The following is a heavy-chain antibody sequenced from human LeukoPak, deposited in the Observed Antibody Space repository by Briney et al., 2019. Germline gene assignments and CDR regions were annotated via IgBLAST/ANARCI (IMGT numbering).Heavy chain of an antibody. CDR2: IYYSGST. V-gene: IGHV4-30-4*01. Sequence: PSETLSLTCTVSGDSISSGDYYWSWIRQSPGKGLEWIGYIYYSGSTYYNPSLKSRVTMSVDTSKNQFSLYLSSATAADTAIYYGARKRRSKYDKEDCFPPGGQGPGVPV. J-gene: IGHJ5*02. CDR3: ARKRRSKYDKEDCFPP. D-gene: IGHD3-22*01. CDR1: GDSISSGDYY.